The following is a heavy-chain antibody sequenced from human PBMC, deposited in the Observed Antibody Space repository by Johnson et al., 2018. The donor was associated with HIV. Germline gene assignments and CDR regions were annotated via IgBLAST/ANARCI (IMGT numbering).Heavy chain of an antibody. CDR3: AKGGMATIEGYAFDI. Sequence: QVQLVESGGGSVQPGGSLRLSCAASGFTFDDYAMHWVRQAPGKGLEWVALISYDGSNKYFTDSVRGRFTISRDNSKNTLFLQMNSLRAEDTAVYYCAKGGMATIEGYAFDIWGQGTMVTVSS. V-gene: IGHV3-30-3*01. CDR2: ISYDGSNK. CDR1: GFTFDDYA. J-gene: IGHJ3*02. D-gene: IGHD5-24*01.